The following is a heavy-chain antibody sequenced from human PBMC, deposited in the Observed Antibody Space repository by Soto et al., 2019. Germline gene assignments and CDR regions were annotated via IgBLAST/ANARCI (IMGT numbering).Heavy chain of an antibody. CDR1: GFSFSDYG. CDR2: ISHHELRK. J-gene: IGHJ4*02. D-gene: IGHD1-26*01. CDR3: AKDWVGGSNRYYFEY. V-gene: IGHV3-30*18. Sequence: QVQLVESGGGVVRPGRSLRLSCVASGFSFSDYGMHWVRQTPGKGLEWVAAISHHELRKYYADSVKGRFTISRDNSKKTVYLQLNSLRAEDTAVYYYAKDWVGGSNRYYFEYWGLGTLVTVSS.